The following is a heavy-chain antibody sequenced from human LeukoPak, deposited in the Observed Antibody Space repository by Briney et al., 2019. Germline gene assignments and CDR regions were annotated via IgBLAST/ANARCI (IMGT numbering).Heavy chain of an antibody. V-gene: IGHV3-30-3*01. D-gene: IGHD6-19*01. Sequence: GRSLRLSCAASGFTFSSYAMHWVRQAPGKGLEWVAVISYDGSNKYYAGSVKGRFTISRDNSKNTLYLQMNSLRAEDTAVYYCARGGAVAVLYYFDYWGQGTLVTVSS. CDR2: ISYDGSNK. CDR1: GFTFSSYA. J-gene: IGHJ4*02. CDR3: ARGGAVAVLYYFDY.